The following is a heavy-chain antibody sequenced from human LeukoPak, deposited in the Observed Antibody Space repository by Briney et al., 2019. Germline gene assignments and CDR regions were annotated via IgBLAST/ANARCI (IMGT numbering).Heavy chain of an antibody. CDR1: GYTFTGYY. J-gene: IGHJ4*02. CDR2: INPNSGGT. CDR3: ARDSPYCSGGSCYFDY. Sequence: ASVKVSCTASGYTFTGYYMHWVRQAPGQGLEWMGWINPNSGGTNYAQKFQGRVTMTRDTSISTAYMELSRLRSDDTAVYYCARDSPYCSGGSCYFDYWGQGTLVTVSS. V-gene: IGHV1-2*02. D-gene: IGHD2-15*01.